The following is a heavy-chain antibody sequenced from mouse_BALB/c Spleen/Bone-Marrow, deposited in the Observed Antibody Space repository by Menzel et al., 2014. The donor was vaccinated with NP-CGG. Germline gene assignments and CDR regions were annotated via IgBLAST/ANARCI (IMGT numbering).Heavy chain of an antibody. V-gene: IGHV1-80*01. Sequence: QVQLQQPGAELVRPGYSVKISCKASGYAFSSYWMSWVKQRPGQGLEWIGQIYHGDGDTNYNGKFKGKATLTADKSSSTAYMQLSSLTSGDSAVYFCARQYGNYFDYWGQGTTLTVSS. D-gene: IGHD2-10*02. CDR3: ARQYGNYFDY. CDR1: GYAFSSYW. CDR2: IYHGDGDT. J-gene: IGHJ2*01.